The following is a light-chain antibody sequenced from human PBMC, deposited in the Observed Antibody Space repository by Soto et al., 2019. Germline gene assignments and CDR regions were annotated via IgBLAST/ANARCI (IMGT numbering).Light chain of an antibody. Sequence: EIVLTQSPATLSLSPGERATLSCRASQYISSDLAWYQHKPGQAPRLLIYDASNRATGIPARFSGSGSGTDFTLTISSLEPEDFAVYYCQKRSNWPVTCGQGTRREIK. CDR3: QKRSNWPVT. CDR2: DAS. V-gene: IGKV3-11*01. J-gene: IGKJ5*01. CDR1: QYISSD.